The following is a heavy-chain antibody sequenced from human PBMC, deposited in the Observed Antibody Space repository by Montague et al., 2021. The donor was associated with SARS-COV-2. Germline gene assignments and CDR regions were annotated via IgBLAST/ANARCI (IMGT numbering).Heavy chain of an antibody. CDR1: GFTFGDYA. Sequence: SLRLSCAGSGFTFGDYAMSWFRQAPGKGLEWVAIIRSKAYGGTTEYAASVKGRFTISRDDSNSIAYLLMNSLKTEDTAVYYCTRDLKCGGGIICYFYYGMDVWGQGTTVTVSS. CDR3: TRDLKCGGGIICYFYYGMDV. CDR2: IRSKAYGGTT. J-gene: IGHJ6*02. D-gene: IGHD2-21*01. V-gene: IGHV3-49*03.